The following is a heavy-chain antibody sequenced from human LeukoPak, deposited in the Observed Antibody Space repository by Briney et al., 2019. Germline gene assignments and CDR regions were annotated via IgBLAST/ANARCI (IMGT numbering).Heavy chain of an antibody. Sequence: GGSLRLSCAASGFTFSSYAMHWVRQAPGKGLGWVAVISYDGSNKYYADSVKGRFTISRDNSKNTLYLQMNSLRAEDTAVYYCARDYLMITFGGVIESFGYWGQGTLVTVSS. D-gene: IGHD3-16*02. V-gene: IGHV3-30*04. CDR3: ARDYLMITFGGVIESFGY. CDR1: GFTFSSYA. J-gene: IGHJ4*02. CDR2: ISYDGSNK.